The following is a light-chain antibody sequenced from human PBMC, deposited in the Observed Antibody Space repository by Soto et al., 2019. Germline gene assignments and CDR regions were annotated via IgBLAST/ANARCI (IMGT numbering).Light chain of an antibody. CDR3: SSYTTTNTRQIV. CDR2: DVT. CDR1: SSDVGGYNY. Sequence: QSALTQPASVSGSPGQSFTISCTGTSSDVGGYNYVSWYQHHPGKAPKLIIYDVTNRPSGVSNPFSGSKSGNTASLTISGLQPEDEADSYCSSYTTTNTRQIVFGTGTKVTVL. J-gene: IGLJ1*01. V-gene: IGLV2-14*03.